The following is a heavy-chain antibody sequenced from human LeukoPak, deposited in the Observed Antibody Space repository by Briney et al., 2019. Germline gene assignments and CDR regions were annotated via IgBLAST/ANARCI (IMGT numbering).Heavy chain of an antibody. CDR3: ARDLRYRYCSSTSCEPFDY. CDR2: ISPSGGST. V-gene: IGHV1-46*01. Sequence: ASVKVSCKAFGYTFTSNYMHWVRQAPGQGPEWMGVISPSGGSTTYAQKFQGRVTLTRDMSTSTDYLELSSLRSEDTAVYYCARDLRYRYCSSTSCEPFDYWGQGTLVTVSS. J-gene: IGHJ4*02. CDR1: GYTFTSNY. D-gene: IGHD2-2*01.